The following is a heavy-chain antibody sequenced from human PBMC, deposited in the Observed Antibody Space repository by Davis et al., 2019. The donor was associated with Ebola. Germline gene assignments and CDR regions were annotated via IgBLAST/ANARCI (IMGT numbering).Heavy chain of an antibody. CDR1: GYTFANYG. J-gene: IGHJ6*04. CDR2: INPYNGGT. CDR3: AIPGRSGGSAGGSISGMLV. D-gene: IGHD3-16*01. Sequence: AASVKVSCKASGYTFANYGINWVRQAPGQGLEWMGRINPYNGGTNYAQKFQGRVSMTRDTSISTAHMEVTSLTSDDTAVYYCAIPGRSGGSAGGSISGMLVWGKGTTVTVSS. V-gene: IGHV1-2*06.